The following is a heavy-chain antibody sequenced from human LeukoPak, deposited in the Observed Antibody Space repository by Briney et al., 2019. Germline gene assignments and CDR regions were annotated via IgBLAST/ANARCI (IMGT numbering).Heavy chain of an antibody. V-gene: IGHV5-51*01. CDR3: ARRRRYSAVDY. CDR2: IYPHDSET. J-gene: IGHJ4*02. Sequence: GESLKISCKGSGYNFPTYWIGWVRQMPGKGLEWMGIIYPHDSETRYSRSFQGQVTISADKSISTAYLQWSSLKASDTAMYYCARRRRYSAVDYWGQGTLVTVSS. CDR1: GYNFPTYW. D-gene: IGHD5-18*01.